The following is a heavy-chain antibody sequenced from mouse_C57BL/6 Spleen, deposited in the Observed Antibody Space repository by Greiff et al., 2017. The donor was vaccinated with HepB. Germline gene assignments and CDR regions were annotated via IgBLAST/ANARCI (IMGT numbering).Heavy chain of an antibody. CDR1: GYTFTSYW. Sequence: VQLQQSGAELVKPGASVKLSCKASGYTFTSYWMHWVKQRPGRCLEWIGRIDPNSGGTKYNEQFKSKATLTVDKPSSTAYMQLSILTSEDSAVYKCAREDYYGSRFAYWSQGALVTVSA. V-gene: IGHV1-72*01. CDR2: IDPNSGGT. CDR3: AREDYYGSRFAY. D-gene: IGHD1-1*01. J-gene: IGHJ3*01.